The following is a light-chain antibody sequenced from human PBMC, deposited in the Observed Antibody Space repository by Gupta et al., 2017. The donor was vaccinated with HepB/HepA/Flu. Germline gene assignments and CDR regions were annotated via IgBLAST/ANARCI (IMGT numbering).Light chain of an antibody. J-gene: IGKJ1*01. Sequence: EIVLTQSPDTLSLSPGERATLSCRASQSVGSYYLAWYQQKPGQAPRLLIYGASSRATGIPDRFSGRGSGTDFTLTISKWEPDDFAVYYCQQCGTSPWTFGQGTKVEIK. CDR1: QSVGSYY. CDR2: GAS. CDR3: QQCGTSPWT. V-gene: IGKV3-20*01.